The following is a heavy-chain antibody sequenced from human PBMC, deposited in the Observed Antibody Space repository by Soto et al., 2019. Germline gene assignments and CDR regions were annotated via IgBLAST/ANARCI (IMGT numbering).Heavy chain of an antibody. CDR3: ARGGYYRNAFDI. CDR1: GYTFTSYA. D-gene: IGHD4-4*01. CDR2: INAGNGNT. J-gene: IGHJ3*02. Sequence: ASVKVSCKASGYTFTSYAMHWVRQAPGQRLEWMGWINAGNGNTKYSQKFQGRVTITRDTSASTAYMELGSLRSEDTAVYYCARGGYYRNAFDIWGQGTMVTVSS. V-gene: IGHV1-3*01.